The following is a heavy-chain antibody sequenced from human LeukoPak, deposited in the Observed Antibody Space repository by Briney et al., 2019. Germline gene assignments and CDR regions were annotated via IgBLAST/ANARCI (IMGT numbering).Heavy chain of an antibody. CDR2: IWYDGSNK. Sequence: GGSLRLSCAASGFTFSSYGMHWVRQAPGKGLEWVAVIWYDGSNKYYADSVKGRFTISRDNSKNTLYLQMNSLRAEDTAVYYCAKGEGGFYCRMVYWGQGTLVTVSS. CDR3: AKGEGGFYCRMVY. CDR1: GFTFSSYG. D-gene: IGHD3-22*01. J-gene: IGHJ4*02. V-gene: IGHV3-33*03.